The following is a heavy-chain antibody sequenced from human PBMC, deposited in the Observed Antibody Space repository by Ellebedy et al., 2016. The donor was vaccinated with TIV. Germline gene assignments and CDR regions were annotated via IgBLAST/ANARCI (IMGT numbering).Heavy chain of an antibody. CDR3: ARERKYNFGYYYYYGMDV. V-gene: IGHV3-11*04. Sequence: GESLKISCAASGFTFRDYYMSWIRQAPGKGLEWVAYFGPSGTIIYNADSVKGRFTISRDNAKNSLYLQMDTLRGEDTAVYYCARERKYNFGYYYYYGMDVWGQGTTVTVSS. J-gene: IGHJ6*02. D-gene: IGHD1-1*01. CDR2: FGPSGTII. CDR1: GFTFRDYY.